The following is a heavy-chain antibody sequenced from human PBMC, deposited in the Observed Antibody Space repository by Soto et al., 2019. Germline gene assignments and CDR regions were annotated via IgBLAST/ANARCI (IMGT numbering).Heavy chain of an antibody. CDR1: GGSISSYY. D-gene: IGHD3-9*01. CDR3: ASSRGLRYFDWSY. CDR2: IYYSGST. Sequence: QVQLQESGPGLVKPSETLSLTCTVSGGSISSYYWSWIRQPPGKGLEWIGYIYYSGSTNYNPSLKSRATLSVDTSKNQFSLKLSSVTAADTAVYYCASSRGLRYFDWSYWGQGTLVTVSS. J-gene: IGHJ4*02. V-gene: IGHV4-59*01.